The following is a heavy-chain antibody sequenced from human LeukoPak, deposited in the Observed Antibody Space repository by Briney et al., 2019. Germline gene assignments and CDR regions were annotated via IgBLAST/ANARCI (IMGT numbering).Heavy chain of an antibody. Sequence: ASVKVSCKAAGYTFSTYDISWVRQATGQGLEWMGWMNPKSGNTLYAQTFQGRVTMTRNTSISTAYIELSSVRSEDTAVYYCARFLKNPVNRRGPANYYMDVWGKGTTVTISS. J-gene: IGHJ6*03. CDR1: GYTFSTYD. CDR3: ARFLKNPVNRRGPANYYMDV. V-gene: IGHV1-8*01. CDR2: MNPKSGNT. D-gene: IGHD2/OR15-2a*01.